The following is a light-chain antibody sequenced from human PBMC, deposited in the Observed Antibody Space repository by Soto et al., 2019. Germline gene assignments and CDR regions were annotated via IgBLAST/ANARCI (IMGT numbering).Light chain of an antibody. CDR3: LLSYNGGPYV. CDR2: DTD. J-gene: IGLJ1*01. Sequence: QAVVTQEPSVTVSPGGTVTLTCDSNTGAVTSGHYPYWFQQKPGQAPRTLIFDTDKRHSWTPARFSGALLGGKAALTLSGALPDDEAEYYCLLSYNGGPYVFGTGTKVTVL. CDR1: TGAVTSGHY. V-gene: IGLV7-46*01.